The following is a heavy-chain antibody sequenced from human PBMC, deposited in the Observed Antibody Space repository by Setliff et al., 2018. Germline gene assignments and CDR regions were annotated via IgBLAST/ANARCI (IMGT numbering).Heavy chain of an antibody. D-gene: IGHD3-10*01. V-gene: IGHV1-8*02. CDR3: ARDRITYYYGSGAGNWFDP. J-gene: IGHJ5*02. Sequence: ASVKVSCKASGYSFTNYDINWVRQATGQGLEWMGWINPNSGNTDYAQKFQGRVTMTTDTSTSTAYMELRSLRSDDTAVYYCARDRITYYYGSGAGNWFDPWGQGTLVTVSS. CDR1: GYSFTNYD. CDR2: INPNSGNT.